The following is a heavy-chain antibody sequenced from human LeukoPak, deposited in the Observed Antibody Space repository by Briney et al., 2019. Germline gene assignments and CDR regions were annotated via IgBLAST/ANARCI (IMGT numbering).Heavy chain of an antibody. CDR3: ARDSDSATVTTFGC. CDR2: INPNSGGA. CDR1: GYTFTGYY. J-gene: IGHJ4*02. V-gene: IGHV1-2*02. D-gene: IGHD4-17*01. Sequence: ASVKVSCKASGYTFTGYYMHWVRQAPGQGLEWMGWINPNSGGANYAQKFQGRVTMTTDTSISTAYMELSGLRSDDTAVYYCARDSDSATVTTFGCWGQGTLVTVSS.